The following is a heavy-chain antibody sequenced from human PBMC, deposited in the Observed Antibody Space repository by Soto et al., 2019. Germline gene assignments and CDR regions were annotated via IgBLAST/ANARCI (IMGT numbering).Heavy chain of an antibody. V-gene: IGHV3-23*01. Sequence: GGSLRLSCAASGFSFHTYAMSWVRQPPGKGLEWVSAISGSGGNTYYADSVKGRFTISRDNSMKMLFLQMTSLRAEDTAVYYCAKDFDSSAYYFFDDWGQGTPVPVSS. CDR3: AKDFDSSAYYFFDD. CDR1: GFSFHTYA. CDR2: ISGSGGNT. J-gene: IGHJ4*02. D-gene: IGHD3-22*01.